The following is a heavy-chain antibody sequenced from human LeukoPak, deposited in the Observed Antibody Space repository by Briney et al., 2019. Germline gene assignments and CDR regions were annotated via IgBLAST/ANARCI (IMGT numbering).Heavy chain of an antibody. CDR1: GFTFSSHS. CDR2: ISSSSAYI. J-gene: IGHJ4*02. CDR3: ARDFQKWGATFLTSGDEDYFDS. V-gene: IGHV3-21*01. Sequence: GGSLRLSCAASGFTFSSHSMNWVRQAPGKGLEWVSSISSSSAYIYYADSVKGRFTISRDNAKNSLYLQMNSLRAEDTAVYYCARDFQKWGATFLTSGDEDYFDSWGQGTLVTVSS. D-gene: IGHD5-12*01.